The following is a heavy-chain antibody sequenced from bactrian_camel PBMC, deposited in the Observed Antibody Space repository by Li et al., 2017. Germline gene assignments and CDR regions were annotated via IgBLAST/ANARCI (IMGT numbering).Heavy chain of an antibody. J-gene: IGHJ4*01. CDR2: IRTDGTT. V-gene: IGHV3S1*01. D-gene: IGHD6*01. CDR3: AADDVPRWVVAGRGENY. CDR1: GFTFSSYW. Sequence: VQLVESGGGLVQPRGSLRLSCAASGFTFSSYWMYWVRQAPGKRLEWVSTIRTDGTTSYADSVKGRFTISKDDAKNTLYLQMNSLKPEDTAVYFCAADDVPRWVVAGRGENYWG.